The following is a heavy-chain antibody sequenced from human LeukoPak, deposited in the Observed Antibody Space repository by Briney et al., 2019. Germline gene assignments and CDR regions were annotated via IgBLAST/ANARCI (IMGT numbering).Heavy chain of an antibody. J-gene: IGHJ4*02. CDR3: AGPGYSSGWTPDY. V-gene: IGHV4-59*08. D-gene: IGHD6-19*01. Sequence: SETLSLTCTVSGGSISSYYWSWIRQPPGKGLEWIGYIYYNGSTNYNPSLKSRVAISVDTSKNHFSLKLNSVTAADTAVYYCAGPGYSSGWTPDYWGQGTLVTVSS. CDR2: IYYNGST. CDR1: GGSISSYY.